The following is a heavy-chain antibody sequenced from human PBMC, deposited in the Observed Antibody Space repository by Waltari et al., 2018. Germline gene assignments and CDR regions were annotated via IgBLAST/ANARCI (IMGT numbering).Heavy chain of an antibody. CDR2: ISSSSSYI. V-gene: IGHV3-21*01. CDR3: ARSPYYYDSSGYYWLGSFDY. CDR1: GFTFSSYS. Sequence: EVQLVESGGGLVKPGGSLRLSCAASGFTFSSYSMNWVRQAPGKGLEWVSSISSSSSYIYYADSVKGRFTISRDNAKNSLYLQMNSLRAEDTAVYYCARSPYYYDSSGYYWLGSFDYWGQGTLVTVSS. J-gene: IGHJ4*02. D-gene: IGHD3-22*01.